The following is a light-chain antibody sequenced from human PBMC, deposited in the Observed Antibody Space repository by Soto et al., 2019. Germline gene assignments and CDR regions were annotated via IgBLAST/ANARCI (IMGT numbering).Light chain of an antibody. Sequence: QSALTQPASVSGSPGQSITISCTGTSSDVGGYNYVSWYQQHPGKAPKLMIYEVSDRPSGVSNRFSGSKSGTSASLAITELQAEDEADYYCQSYDSSLSGWLFGGGTKLTVL. CDR1: SSDVGGYNY. J-gene: IGLJ3*02. CDR2: EVS. CDR3: QSYDSSLSGWL. V-gene: IGLV2-14*01.